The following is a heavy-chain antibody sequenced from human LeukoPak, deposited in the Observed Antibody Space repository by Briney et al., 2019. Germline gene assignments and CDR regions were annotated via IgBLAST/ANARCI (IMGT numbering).Heavy chain of an antibody. Sequence: GGSLRLSCAASGFTFSSYEMNWVRQAPGKGLEWVSYISSSGSTIYYADSVKGRFTISRDNAKNSLYLQMNSLRAEDTAVYYCARTLGDYGDNWFDPWGQGTLVTVSS. CDR2: ISSSGSTI. CDR1: GFTFSSYE. J-gene: IGHJ5*02. D-gene: IGHD4-17*01. V-gene: IGHV3-48*03. CDR3: ARTLGDYGDNWFDP.